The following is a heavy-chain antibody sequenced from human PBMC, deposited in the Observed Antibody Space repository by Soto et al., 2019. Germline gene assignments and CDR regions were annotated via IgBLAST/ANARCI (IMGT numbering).Heavy chain of an antibody. D-gene: IGHD3-16*01. V-gene: IGHV2-5*02. Sequence: PSPTLTLTCTFCGFSLSTCGVGVGWIRQPPGKALEWLALIYWDDDKRYSPSLKSRLTITKDTSKNQVVLTMTNMDPVDTATYYCAHTVRLDYSGFAFDIWGQGTMVTVSS. CDR3: AHTVRLDYSGFAFDI. CDR1: GFSLSTCGVG. CDR2: IYWDDDK. J-gene: IGHJ3*02.